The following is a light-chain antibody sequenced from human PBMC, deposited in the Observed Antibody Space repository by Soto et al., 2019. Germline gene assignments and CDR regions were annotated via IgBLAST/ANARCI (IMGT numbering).Light chain of an antibody. CDR1: SSDGGGFNY. CDR2: DVT. J-gene: IGLJ1*01. Sequence: QSALTQPASVSGAPGQAITISCTGTSSDGGGFNYVSWYQQHPGKAPKLMIYDVTNRPSGVSYRFSGSKSGNTASLNISGLQAEDEADYYCTSYTSSSTYVFGTGTKVTV. V-gene: IGLV2-14*03. CDR3: TSYTSSSTYV.